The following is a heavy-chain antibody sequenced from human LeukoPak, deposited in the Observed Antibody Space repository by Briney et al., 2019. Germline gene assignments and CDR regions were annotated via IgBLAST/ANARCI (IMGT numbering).Heavy chain of an antibody. D-gene: IGHD6-13*01. CDR2: IYTSGSA. J-gene: IGHJ4*02. CDR1: GGSISSYY. CDR3: ARVAAAGSFFDY. V-gene: IGHV4-4*07. Sequence: SETLSLTCTVPGGSISSYYWSWIRQPAGKGLEWIGRIYTSGSANYNPSLKSRVTMSVDTSKNQFSLKLSSVTAADTAVYYCARVAAAGSFFDYWGQGTLVTVSS.